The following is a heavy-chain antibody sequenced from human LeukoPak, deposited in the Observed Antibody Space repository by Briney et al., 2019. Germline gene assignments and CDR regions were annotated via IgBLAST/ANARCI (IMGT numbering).Heavy chain of an antibody. CDR2: ISGSGGST. Sequence: GGSLRLSCAVSGFTFSSYAMSWVRQAPGKGLEWVSAISGSGGSTYYAGSVKGRFTISRDNSKNTLYLQMNSLRAEDTAVYYCAKDLGAGPYGPDYWGQGTLVTVSS. CDR3: AKDLGAGPYGPDY. V-gene: IGHV3-23*01. J-gene: IGHJ4*02. D-gene: IGHD4-17*01. CDR1: GFTFSSYA.